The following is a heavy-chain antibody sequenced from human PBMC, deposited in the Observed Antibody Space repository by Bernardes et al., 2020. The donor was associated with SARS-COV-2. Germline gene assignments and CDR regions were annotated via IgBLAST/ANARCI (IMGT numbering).Heavy chain of an antibody. V-gene: IGHV3-66*02. CDR1: GFTVSSND. J-gene: IGHJ6*03. CDR2: VYVGGST. CDR3: ARGLRGFHYMDV. Sequence: GSLRISCAASGFTVSSNDMTWVRQAPGKGLEWVSVVYVGGSTYYADSVKGRFTISRDNSNSTVYLQMNSLRADDTAVYYCARGLRGFHYMDVWGKGTTVTVSS.